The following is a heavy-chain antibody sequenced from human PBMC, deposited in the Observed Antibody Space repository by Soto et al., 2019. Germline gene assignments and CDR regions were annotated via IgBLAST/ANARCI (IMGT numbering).Heavy chain of an antibody. CDR2: TYYRSKWYN. D-gene: IGHD2-15*01. V-gene: IGHV6-1*01. J-gene: IGHJ4*02. CDR3: ARARVGYCSGGSCYSYFPEYYFDY. Sequence: QSQTLSLTCAISGDSVSSNSAAWNWIRQSPSRGLEWLGRTYYRSKWYNDYAVSVKSRITINPDTSKNQFSLQLNSVTPEDTAVYYCARARVGYCSGGSCYSYFPEYYFDYWGQGTLVTVSS. CDR1: GDSVSSNSAA.